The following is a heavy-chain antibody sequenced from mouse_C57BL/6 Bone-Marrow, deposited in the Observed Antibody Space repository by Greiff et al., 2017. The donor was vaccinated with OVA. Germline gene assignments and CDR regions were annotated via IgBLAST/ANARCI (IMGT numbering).Heavy chain of an antibody. V-gene: IGHV1-4*01. J-gene: IGHJ2*01. D-gene: IGHD4-1*01. CDR2: INPSSGYT. CDR3: ARWELGRVDY. CDR1: GYTFTSYT. Sequence: VKVVESGAELARPGASVKMSCKASGYTFTSYTMHWVKQRPGQGLEWIGYINPSSGYTKYNQKFKDKATLTADKSSSTAYMQLSSLTSEDSAVYYCARWELGRVDYWGQGTTLTVSS.